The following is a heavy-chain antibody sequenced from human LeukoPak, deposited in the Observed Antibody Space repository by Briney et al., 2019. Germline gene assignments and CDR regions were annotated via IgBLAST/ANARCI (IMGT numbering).Heavy chain of an antibody. Sequence: PGGSLSLSRASSGFTYRSYEMNWVRQAAGRGLAGVSYISSSGSTMYCADSVKGRFTISRDNAKNSLYLQMNSLRAEDTAVYYCAELGITMIGGVWGKGTTVTISS. D-gene: IGHD3-10*02. CDR2: ISSSGSTM. CDR1: GFTYRSYE. V-gene: IGHV3-48*03. CDR3: AELGITMIGGV. J-gene: IGHJ6*04.